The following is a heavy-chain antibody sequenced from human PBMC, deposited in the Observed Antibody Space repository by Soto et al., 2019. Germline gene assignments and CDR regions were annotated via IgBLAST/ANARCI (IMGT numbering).Heavy chain of an antibody. CDR2: IYPGDSDT. V-gene: IGHV5-51*01. D-gene: IGHD3-16*02. CDR3: AREPRYMDTINNDAFGN. Sequence: GESLKISCTGSGYNFKTYWIAWVRQMPGQGLEWMGIIYPGDSDTTYSPSLQGQVTISVDKTISTAYLQLSRLKASDTAMYYCAREPRYMDTINNDAFGNWDRGRMFTVSS. CDR1: GYNFKTYW. J-gene: IGHJ3*02.